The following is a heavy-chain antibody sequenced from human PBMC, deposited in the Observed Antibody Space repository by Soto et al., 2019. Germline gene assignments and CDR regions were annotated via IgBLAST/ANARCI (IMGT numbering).Heavy chain of an antibody. CDR3: ARDLGDSSSPPENRYYYYGMDV. J-gene: IGHJ6*02. Sequence: SVKVSCKASGGTFSSYAISWVRQAPGQGLEWMGGIIPIFGTANYAQKFQGRVTITADESTSTAYMELSSLRSEDTAVYYCARDLGDSSSPPENRYYYYGMDVWGQGTTVTAP. CDR2: IIPIFGTA. V-gene: IGHV1-69*13. D-gene: IGHD6-6*01. CDR1: GGTFSSYA.